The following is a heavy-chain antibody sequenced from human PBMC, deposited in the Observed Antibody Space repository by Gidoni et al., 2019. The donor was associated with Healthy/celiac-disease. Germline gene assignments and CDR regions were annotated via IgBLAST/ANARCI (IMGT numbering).Heavy chain of an antibody. D-gene: IGHD4-17*01. CDR3: TPSIGDYVSHYYYYGMDV. V-gene: IGHV3-15*01. Sequence: EVQLGEYGGGLVKHGGSLRLSCEASGFTFSHEWMSWVRPAPGKGLEWLSRIKIKSDGRTTDYAAPVKGRFTISRDDSKNTLYLQMHSLKTEDTAVYYCTPSIGDYVSHYYYYGMDVWGQVTTVTVSS. CDR2: IKIKSDGRTT. J-gene: IGHJ6*02. CDR1: GFTFSHEW.